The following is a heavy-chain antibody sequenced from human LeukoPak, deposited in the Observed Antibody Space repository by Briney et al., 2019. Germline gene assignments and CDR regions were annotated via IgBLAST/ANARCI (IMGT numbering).Heavy chain of an antibody. Sequence: SETLSLTCTVSGGSIRSYYWSWIRQPPGKGLEWLGYIYYSGSTNYNPSLKSRVTISVDTSKNQFSLKLSSVTAADTALYYCARATAGTGYYFDYWGQGTLVTVSS. CDR1: GGSIRSYY. V-gene: IGHV4-59*01. CDR3: ARATAGTGYYFDY. J-gene: IGHJ4*02. D-gene: IGHD6-13*01. CDR2: IYYSGST.